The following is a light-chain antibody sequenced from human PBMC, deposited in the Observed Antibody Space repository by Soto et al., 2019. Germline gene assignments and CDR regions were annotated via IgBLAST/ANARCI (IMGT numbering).Light chain of an antibody. CDR3: MQARPTLFT. V-gene: IGKV2-28*01. J-gene: IGKJ3*01. Sequence: IVMTQSPLSLPVTPGEPASISCRSSQSRLHSNGDHYLDWYLQKPGQSPQLLIDLGSNRASGVADRCSSSGSGTDFTLKISRVEAEYVVVYYCMQARPTLFTFGPGTKVEIK. CDR2: LGS. CDR1: QSRLHSNGDHY.